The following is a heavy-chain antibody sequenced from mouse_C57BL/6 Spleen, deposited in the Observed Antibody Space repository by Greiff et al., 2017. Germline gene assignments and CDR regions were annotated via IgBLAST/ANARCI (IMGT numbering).Heavy chain of an antibody. J-gene: IGHJ3*01. CDR3: ARFYDYGGFAY. CDR1: GYTFTSYW. V-gene: IGHV1-52*01. CDR2: IDPSDSET. Sequence: QVQLKQPGAELVRPGSSVKLSCKASGYTFTSYWMHWVKQRPIQGLEWIGNIDPSDSETHYNQKFKDKATLTVDKSSSTAYMQLSSLTSEDSAVYDCARFYDYGGFAYWGQGTLVTVSA. D-gene: IGHD2-4*01.